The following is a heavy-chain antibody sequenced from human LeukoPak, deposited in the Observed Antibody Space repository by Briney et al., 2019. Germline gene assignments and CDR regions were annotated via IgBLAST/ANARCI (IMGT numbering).Heavy chain of an antibody. CDR3: ARDGQWLVQEGAFDI. D-gene: IGHD6-19*01. J-gene: IGHJ3*02. Sequence: GGSLRLSCAASGFTFSSYWMHWVRQAPGKGVVWVSRINTDGSITSYADSEKGRFTISRDNAKNTLYLQMNSLRAEDTAVYYCARDGQWLVQEGAFDIWGQGTMVTVSS. CDR1: GFTFSSYW. CDR2: INTDGSIT. V-gene: IGHV3-74*01.